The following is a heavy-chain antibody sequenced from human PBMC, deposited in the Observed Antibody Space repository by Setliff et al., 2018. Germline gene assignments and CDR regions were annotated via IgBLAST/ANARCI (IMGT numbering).Heavy chain of an antibody. CDR2: IIPIFGTA. J-gene: IGHJ4*02. CDR1: GGTFSSYA. CDR3: ARVLPLVGPGGPFDY. D-gene: IGHD3-16*01. V-gene: IGHV1-69*06. Sequence: SVKVSCKASGGTFSSYAISWVRQAPGQGLEWMGRIIPIFGTANYAQKFQGRVTITADKSTSTAYMELSSLRSEDTAVYYCARVLPLVGPGGPFDYWGQGTLVTVSS.